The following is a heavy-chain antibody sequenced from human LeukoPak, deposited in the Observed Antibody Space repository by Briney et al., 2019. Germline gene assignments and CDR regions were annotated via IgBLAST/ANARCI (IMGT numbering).Heavy chain of an antibody. D-gene: IGHD2-2*01. J-gene: IGHJ6*04. CDR2: ISYDGSNK. Sequence: PGGSLRLSCASSGFTFSSYGMHWVRQAPGKGLEWVAVISYDGSNKYYADSVKGRFTISRDNSKNTLYLQMNSLRAEDTAVYYCAKDTTCSSTSCLAYYYYGMDVWGKGTTATVSS. CDR1: GFTFSSYG. CDR3: AKDTTCSSTSCLAYYYYGMDV. V-gene: IGHV3-30*18.